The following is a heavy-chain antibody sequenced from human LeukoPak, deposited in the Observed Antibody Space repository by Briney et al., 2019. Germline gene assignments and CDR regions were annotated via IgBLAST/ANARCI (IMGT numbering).Heavy chain of an antibody. CDR3: TRAITYFYGSVTYDWFAS. CDR1: GFTFDDYG. CDR2: IKSDGST. Sequence: GGSLRLSCAASGFTFDDYGMSWVRQTPGKGLMWVACIKSDGSTIYADSVQGRFTISRDNAKNMVYLQMNSLRDDDTAIYYCTRAITYFYGSVTYDWFASWGQGTRVTVSS. J-gene: IGHJ5*01. V-gene: IGHV3-20*04. D-gene: IGHD3-10*01.